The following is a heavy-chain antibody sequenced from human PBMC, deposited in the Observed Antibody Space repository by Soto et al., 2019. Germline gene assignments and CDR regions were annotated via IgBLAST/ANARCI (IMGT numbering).Heavy chain of an antibody. V-gene: IGHV4-34*01. J-gene: IGHJ6*03. CDR3: ARSGIIRGVIRAYYYYYYVDV. Sequence: PSETLSLTCAVYGGSFSCYYWSWIRQPPGKGLEWIGEINHSGSTNYNPSLKSRVTISVDTSKNQFSLKLSSVTAADTAVYYCARSGIIRGVIRAYYYYYYVDVWGKGTTVTVSS. CDR1: GGSFSCYY. CDR2: INHSGST. D-gene: IGHD3-10*01.